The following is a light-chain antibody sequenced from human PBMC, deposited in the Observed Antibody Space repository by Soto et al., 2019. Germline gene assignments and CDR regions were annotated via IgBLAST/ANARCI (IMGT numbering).Light chain of an antibody. CDR3: QQYSSYPGT. CDR2: DAS. J-gene: IGKJ4*01. V-gene: IGKV1-5*01. Sequence: DIQMTQSPSTLSASVGDRVTITCRASQSISSWLAWYQQKPGKAPKLLIFDASSLESGVPSRFSGSGSGTEFNLTISSLQPDDFATYCCQQYSSYPGTVGGGTKVDSK. CDR1: QSISSW.